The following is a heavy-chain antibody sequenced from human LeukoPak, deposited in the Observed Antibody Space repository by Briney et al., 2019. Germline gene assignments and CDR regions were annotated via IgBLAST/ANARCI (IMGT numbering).Heavy chain of an antibody. CDR1: GFTVSSNY. V-gene: IGHV3-53*01. CDR3: ARAGVGYYYYGMDV. D-gene: IGHD1-26*01. CDR2: IYSGGST. J-gene: IGHJ6*02. Sequence: GGSLRLSCAASGFTVSSNYMSWVRQAPGKGLEWVSVIYSGGSTYYADSVKGRFTISRDNSKNTLHLQMNSLRAEDTAVYYCARAGVGYYYYGMDVWGQGTTVTVSS.